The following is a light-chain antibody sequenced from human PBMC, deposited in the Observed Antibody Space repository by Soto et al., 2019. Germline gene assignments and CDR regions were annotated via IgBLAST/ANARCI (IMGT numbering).Light chain of an antibody. Sequence: QSVLTQPPSLSAAPGQTVTISCSGSSSNIGNNYVSWYQQFPGTAPKLLIYDNDKRPSGIPDRFSGSKSGTSATLGIAGLQTGDEADYYCGTWDSSLSAGRVFGGGTKLTVL. V-gene: IGLV1-51*01. CDR1: SSNIGNNY. CDR2: DND. CDR3: GTWDSSLSAGRV. J-gene: IGLJ2*01.